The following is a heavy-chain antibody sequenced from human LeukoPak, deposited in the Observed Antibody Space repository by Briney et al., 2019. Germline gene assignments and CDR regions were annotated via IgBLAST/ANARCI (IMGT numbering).Heavy chain of an antibody. CDR3: ARESAYYDFWSGYSQDMDV. CDR1: GGSVSSGNYY. CDR2: IYYSGST. Sequence: PSETLSLTCTVSGGSVSSGNYYWSWIRQPPGKGLEWIGHIYYSGSTNYNPSLKSRVTISVDTSKNQFSLKLSSVTAADTAVYYCARESAYYDFWSGYSQDMDVWGQGITVTVSS. J-gene: IGHJ6*02. V-gene: IGHV4-61*01. D-gene: IGHD3-3*01.